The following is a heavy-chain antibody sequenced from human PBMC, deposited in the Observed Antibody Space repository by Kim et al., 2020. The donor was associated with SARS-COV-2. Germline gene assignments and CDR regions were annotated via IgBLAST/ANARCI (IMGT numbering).Heavy chain of an antibody. CDR2: ISYDGSNK. D-gene: IGHD3-9*01. Sequence: GGSLRLSCAASGFTFSSYGMHWVRQAPGKGLEWVAVISYDGSNKYYAYSVKGRFTISRDNSKNTLYLQMNSLRAEDTAVYYCAKDRRGYFDWLLGGYFDYWGQGTLVTVSS. V-gene: IGHV3-30*18. CDR1: GFTFSSYG. CDR3: AKDRRGYFDWLLGGYFDY. J-gene: IGHJ4*02.